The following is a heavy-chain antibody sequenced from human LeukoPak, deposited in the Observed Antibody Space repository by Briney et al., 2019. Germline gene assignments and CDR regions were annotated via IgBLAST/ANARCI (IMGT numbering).Heavy chain of an antibody. CDR2: ISSGGSTT. CDR1: GFTFSSYS. J-gene: IGHJ5*02. CDR3: AREQRWLQSYNWFDP. D-gene: IGHD5-24*01. Sequence: GGSLRLSCAASGFTFSSYSMNWVRQAPGKGLEWVSYISSGGSTTYYAGSVKGRFTVSRDNAKNSLYLQMNSLRSEDTAVYYCAREQRWLQSYNWFDPWGQGTLVTVSS. V-gene: IGHV3-48*04.